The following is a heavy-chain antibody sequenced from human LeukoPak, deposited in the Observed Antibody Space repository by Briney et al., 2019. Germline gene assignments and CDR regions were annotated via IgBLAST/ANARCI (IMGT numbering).Heavy chain of an antibody. CDR3: ARGGSGYGPFDY. J-gene: IGHJ4*02. D-gene: IGHD5-12*01. CDR1: GFTFSSYG. Sequence: PGGSLRLSCAASGFTFSSYGMHWVRQAPGKGLEWVSSISSSSSYIYYADSVKGRFTISRDNAKNSLYLQMNSLRAEDTAVYYCARGGSGYGPFDYWGQGTLVTVSS. CDR2: ISSSSSYI. V-gene: IGHV3-21*01.